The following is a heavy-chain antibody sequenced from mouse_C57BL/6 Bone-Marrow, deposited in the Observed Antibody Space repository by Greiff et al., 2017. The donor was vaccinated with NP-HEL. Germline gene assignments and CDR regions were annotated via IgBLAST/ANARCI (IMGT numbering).Heavy chain of an antibody. CDR2: IYPSDSET. V-gene: IGHV1-61*01. J-gene: IGHJ4*01. Sequence: QVQLQQPGAELVRPGSSVKLSCKASGYTFTSYWMDWVKQRPGQGLEWIGNIYPSDSETHYNQKFKDKATLTVDKSSSTAYMQPSSLTSEDSAVYYCARQTDYSNPYYYAMDYWGQGTSVTVSS. CDR3: ARQTDYSNPYYYAMDY. CDR1: GYTFTSYW. D-gene: IGHD2-5*01.